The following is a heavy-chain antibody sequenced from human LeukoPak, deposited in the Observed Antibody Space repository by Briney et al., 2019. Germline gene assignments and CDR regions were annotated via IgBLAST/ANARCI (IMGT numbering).Heavy chain of an antibody. J-gene: IGHJ4*02. CDR2: IRYDGSNK. CDR3: AKDRGGSYYFYGVFDY. Sequence: PGGSLRLSCAASGFTFSSYGMHWVRQAPGKGLEWVAFIRYDGSNKYYADSVKGRFTISRDNSKNTLYLQMNSLRAEDTAVYYCAKDRGGSYYFYGVFDYWGQGTLVTVSS. CDR1: GFTFSSYG. D-gene: IGHD1-26*01. V-gene: IGHV3-30*02.